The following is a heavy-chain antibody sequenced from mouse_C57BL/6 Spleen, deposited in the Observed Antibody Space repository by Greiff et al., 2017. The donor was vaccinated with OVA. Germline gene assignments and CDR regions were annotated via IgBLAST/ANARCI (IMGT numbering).Heavy chain of an antibody. Sequence: VKLVESGPGLVQPSQSLSITCTVSGFSLTSYGVHWVRQSPGKGLEWLGVIWRGGSTDYNAAFMSRLSLTKDNSKSHVFFKMNSLQADDTAIYYCAPQLTGTVGFAYWGQGTLVTVSA. CDR1: GFSLTSYG. J-gene: IGHJ3*01. V-gene: IGHV2-5*01. CDR3: APQLTGTVGFAY. CDR2: IWRGGST. D-gene: IGHD4-1*01.